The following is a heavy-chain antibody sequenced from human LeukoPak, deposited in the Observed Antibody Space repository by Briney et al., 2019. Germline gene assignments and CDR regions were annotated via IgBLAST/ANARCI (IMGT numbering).Heavy chain of an antibody. CDR3: ARSGYYYVMKRFDP. V-gene: IGHV4-34*01. CDR2: INHSGST. Sequence: PSETLSLTCAVYGGSFSGYFWSWIRQPPGKGLEWIGEINHSGSTNYNPSLKSRVTISVDTSKNQFSLKLSSVTAADTAVYYCARSGYYYVMKRFDPWGQGTLVTVSS. J-gene: IGHJ5*02. CDR1: GGSFSGYF. D-gene: IGHD3-22*01.